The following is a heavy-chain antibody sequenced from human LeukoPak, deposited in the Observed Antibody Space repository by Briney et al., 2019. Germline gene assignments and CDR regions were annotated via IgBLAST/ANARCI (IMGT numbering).Heavy chain of an antibody. CDR2: IIPILGIA. D-gene: IGHD5-18*01. V-gene: IGHV1-69*04. CDR1: GGTFSSYA. Sequence: SVKVSCKASGGTFSSYAISWVRQAPGQGLEWMGRIIPILGIANYAQKFQGRVTITADKSTSTAYMELSSLRSEDTAVYYCARVDTATVIDYWGQGTLVTVSS. J-gene: IGHJ4*02. CDR3: ARVDTATVIDY.